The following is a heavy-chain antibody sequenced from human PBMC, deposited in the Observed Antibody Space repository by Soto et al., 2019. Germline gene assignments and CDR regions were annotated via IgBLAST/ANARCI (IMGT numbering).Heavy chain of an antibody. CDR1: GFTFSNYA. CDR2: ISGSTGST. D-gene: IGHD6-19*01. J-gene: IGHJ4*02. Sequence: EVQLLESGGGLVQPGGSLRLSCAASGFTFSNYAMSWVRQSPGKGLEWVSTISGSTGSTYYADSVKGRFTISRDSPKNTLYLQMSSLRAEDTAVYYCAKDYITGWYYFDYWGQGALVTVSS. V-gene: IGHV3-23*01. CDR3: AKDYITGWYYFDY.